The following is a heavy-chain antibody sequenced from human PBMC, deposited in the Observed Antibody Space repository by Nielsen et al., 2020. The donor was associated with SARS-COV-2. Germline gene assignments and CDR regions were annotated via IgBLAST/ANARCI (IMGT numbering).Heavy chain of an antibody. CDR3: ARHRTWFGDIPFDY. CDR1: GFTFDDYA. Sequence: GGSLRLSCAASGFTFDDYAMHWVRQAPGKGLEWVSGISWNSGSIGYADSVKGRFTISRDNAKNSLYLQMNSLRAEDTAIYYCARHRTWFGDIPFDYWGQGTLVTVSS. D-gene: IGHD3-10*01. CDR2: ISWNSGSI. V-gene: IGHV3-9*01. J-gene: IGHJ4*02.